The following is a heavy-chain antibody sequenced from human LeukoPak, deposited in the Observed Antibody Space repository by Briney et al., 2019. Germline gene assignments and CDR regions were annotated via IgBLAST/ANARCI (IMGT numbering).Heavy chain of an antibody. Sequence: PSETLSLTCTVSGGSISNSYYYWGWIRQLPGKGLEWIGTAFYSGNTYYNPSLKGRVTISVDTSQNQFSLNLRSVTAADTGVYYCARHIDSVRFFDFWGQGTLVTVSS. J-gene: IGHJ4*02. CDR1: GGSISNSYYY. CDR3: ARHIDSVRFFDF. V-gene: IGHV4-39*01. D-gene: IGHD4-17*01. CDR2: AFYSGNT.